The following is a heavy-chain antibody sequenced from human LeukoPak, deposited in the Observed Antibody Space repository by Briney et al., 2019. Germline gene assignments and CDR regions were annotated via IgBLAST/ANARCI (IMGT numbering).Heavy chain of an antibody. V-gene: IGHV3-21*01. J-gene: IGHJ4*02. Sequence: GGSLRLSCAASGFTFSSYSMNWVRQAPGKGLEWVSSISSSSSYIYYADSVKGRFTISRDNAKNSLYLQMNSLRAEDTAVYYCASGPAVAGRSDYWGQGTLVTVSS. CDR2: ISSSSSYI. CDR3: ASGPAVAGRSDY. CDR1: GFTFSSYS. D-gene: IGHD6-19*01.